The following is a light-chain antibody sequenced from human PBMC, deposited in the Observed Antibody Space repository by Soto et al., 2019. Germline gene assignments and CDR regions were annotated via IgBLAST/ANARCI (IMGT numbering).Light chain of an antibody. CDR2: AAS. CDR3: QQYGSSLGVT. CDR1: QSVSNSF. J-gene: IGKJ2*01. Sequence: IVLTQSPGTLSLSPGERATLSCRASQSVSNSFLAWYQQKPGQAPRLLIYAASSRATGIPDRFSGSGSGTDFTLTISRLEPEDFAVYYCQQYGSSLGVTFGQGTKLEI. V-gene: IGKV3-20*01.